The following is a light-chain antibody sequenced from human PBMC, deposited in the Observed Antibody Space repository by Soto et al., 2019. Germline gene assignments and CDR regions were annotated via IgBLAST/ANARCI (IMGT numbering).Light chain of an antibody. CDR2: EVS. V-gene: IGKV2D-29*01. J-gene: IGKJ1*01. Sequence: DIVMTQTPLSLSVTPGQPASMSCKSSQSLLHSDGKTHLYWFLQKPGQPPQLLIYEVSNRFSGXPXRXXGSGSGTDFTLRISRVEAEDVGVYYCMGSKELPSWTFGQGTKVEIK. CDR3: MGSKELPSWT. CDR1: QSLLHSDGKTH.